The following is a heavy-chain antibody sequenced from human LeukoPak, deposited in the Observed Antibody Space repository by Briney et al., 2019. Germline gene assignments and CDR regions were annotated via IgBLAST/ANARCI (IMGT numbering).Heavy chain of an antibody. J-gene: IGHJ4*02. V-gene: IGHV3-33*01. CDR2: IWYDGSNK. CDR3: ARRPREVPAAIDY. CDR1: GFTFSSYG. D-gene: IGHD2-2*01. Sequence: PGGSLRLSCAASGFTFSSYGMHWVRQAPGKGLEWVAVIWYDGSNKYYADSVKGRFTISRDNSKNTLYLQMNSLRAEDTAVYYCARRPREVPAAIDYWGQGTLVTVSS.